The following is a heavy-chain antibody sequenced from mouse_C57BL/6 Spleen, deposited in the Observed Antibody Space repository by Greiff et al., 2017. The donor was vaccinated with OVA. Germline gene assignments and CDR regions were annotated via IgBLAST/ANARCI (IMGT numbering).Heavy chain of an antibody. CDR3: ARNRLYFDY. CDR1: GFTFSDYG. Sequence: EVKVVESGGGLVKPGGSLKLSCAASGFTFSDYGMHWVRQAPEKGLEWVAYISSGSSTIYYADTVKGRFTISRDNAKNTLFLQMTSLRSEDTAMYYCARNRLYFDYWGQGTTLTVSS. J-gene: IGHJ2*01. V-gene: IGHV5-17*01. CDR2: ISSGSSTI.